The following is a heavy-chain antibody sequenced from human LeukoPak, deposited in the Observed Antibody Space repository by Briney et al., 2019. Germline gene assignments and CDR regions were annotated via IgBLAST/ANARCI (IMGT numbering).Heavy chain of an antibody. CDR2: INPNSGGT. D-gene: IGHD5-18*01. CDR3: ARSNSYGYYYYMDV. J-gene: IGHJ6*03. Sequence: ASVKVSCKASGYTFTGYYMHWVRQAPGQGLEWMGWINPNSGGTNYAQKFQGRVTMTRDTSISTAYMELSRLRSDDTAVYYCARSNSYGYYYYMDVWGKGTTVTVSS. V-gene: IGHV1-2*02. CDR1: GYTFTGYY.